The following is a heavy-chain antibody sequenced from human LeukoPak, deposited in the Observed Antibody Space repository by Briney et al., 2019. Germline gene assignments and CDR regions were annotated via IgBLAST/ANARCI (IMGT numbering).Heavy chain of an antibody. Sequence: ASVKVSCKASGSTFSSYAIGWVRQAPGQGLEWMGGIIPIFGTANYAQKFQGRVTITADESTSTAYMELSSLRSEDTAVYYCARALGYCSSTSCYTGDYYYYYMDVWGKGTTVTVSS. CDR2: IIPIFGTA. CDR3: ARALGYCSSTSCYTGDYYYYYMDV. CDR1: GSTFSSYA. J-gene: IGHJ6*03. D-gene: IGHD2-2*02. V-gene: IGHV1-69*13.